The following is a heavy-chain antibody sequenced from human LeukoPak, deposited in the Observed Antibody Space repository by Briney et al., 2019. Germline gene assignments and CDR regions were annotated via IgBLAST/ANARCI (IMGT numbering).Heavy chain of an antibody. CDR3: ARRGGVTSEDH. CDR2: LDPSDSYT. D-gene: IGHD3-10*01. V-gene: IGHV5-10-1*01. J-gene: IGHJ4*02. CDR1: GYSFSSFW. Sequence: GESLKISCKGSGYSFSSFWIAWVRQMPGKGLEWMGRLDPSDSYTNYSPSFQGHVTISADKSISTAYLQWSSLKASDTAMYYCARRGGVTSEDHWGQGTLVTVSS.